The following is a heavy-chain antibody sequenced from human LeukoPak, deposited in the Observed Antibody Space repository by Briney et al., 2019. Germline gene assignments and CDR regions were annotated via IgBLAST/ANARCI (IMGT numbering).Heavy chain of an antibody. CDR3: ARGPEWGAFDI. V-gene: IGHV4-4*02. CDR1: GDSISSSNW. D-gene: IGHD3-3*01. CDR2: IYYSGSI. J-gene: IGHJ3*02. Sequence: SGTLSLTCVVSGDSISSSNWWSWVRQPPGKGLEWIGEIYYSGSINYNPSLKSRVTISVDKSKNQFSLKLSSVTAADTAVYYCARGPEWGAFDIWGQGTMVTVSS.